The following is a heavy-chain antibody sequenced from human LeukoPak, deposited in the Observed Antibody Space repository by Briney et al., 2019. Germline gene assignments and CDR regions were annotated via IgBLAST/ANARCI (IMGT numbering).Heavy chain of an antibody. CDR1: GGSINNGGYY. V-gene: IGHV4-31*03. Sequence: SQTLSLTCTVSGGSINNGGYYWSWIRQHPGKGLEWIGYYSGSSYYNPSLRSRVTISVDTSKNHFSLKLSSVTAADTAVYYCARNRDGYNSFDYWGQGTLVTVSS. CDR2: YSGSS. D-gene: IGHD5-24*01. CDR3: ARNRDGYNSFDY. J-gene: IGHJ4*02.